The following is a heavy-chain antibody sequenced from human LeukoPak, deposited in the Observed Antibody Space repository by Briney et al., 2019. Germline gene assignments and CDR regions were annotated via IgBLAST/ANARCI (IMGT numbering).Heavy chain of an antibody. J-gene: IGHJ4*02. V-gene: IGHV4-34*01. CDR2: INHSGNT. CDR1: GYSISSGYY. D-gene: IGHD2-8*01. CDR3: ARFWSGVDYLDY. Sequence: SETLSLTCAVSGYSISSGYYWTWIRQPPGKGLEWIGEINHSGNTNYNPSLKSRVTISVDTSKNQFSLKLSSVTAADTAVYYCARFWSGVDYLDYWGQGTLVTVSS.